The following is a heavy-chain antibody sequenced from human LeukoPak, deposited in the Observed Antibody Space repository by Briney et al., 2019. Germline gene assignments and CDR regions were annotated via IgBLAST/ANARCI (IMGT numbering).Heavy chain of an antibody. Sequence: SVKVSYKASGGTFSSYAISWVRQAPGQGLEWMGRIIPIFGTANYAQKFQGRVTISTDESTSTAYMELSSLRSEDTAVYYCARAGSPNYYYYYYMDVWGKGTTVTVSS. CDR1: GGTFSSYA. J-gene: IGHJ6*03. V-gene: IGHV1-69*05. D-gene: IGHD1-14*01. CDR3: ARAGSPNYYYYYYMDV. CDR2: IIPIFGTA.